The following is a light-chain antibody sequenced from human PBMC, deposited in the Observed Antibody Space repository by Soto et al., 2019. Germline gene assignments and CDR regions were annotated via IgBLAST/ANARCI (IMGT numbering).Light chain of an antibody. J-gene: IGKJ1*01. CDR1: QTMNGW. V-gene: IGKV1-5*01. CDR2: DVS. Sequence: DIQMTQSPSTLSASVGDRVTITCRASQTMNGWLAWYQQQPGRAPRLLIYDVSIRGSGVPSRFSGSGSGTEFTLTITSLQPDDFATYYCQQYNDYLWTFGQGTKV. CDR3: QQYNDYLWT.